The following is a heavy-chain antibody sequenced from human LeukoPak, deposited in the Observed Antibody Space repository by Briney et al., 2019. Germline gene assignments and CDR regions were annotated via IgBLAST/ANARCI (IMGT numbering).Heavy chain of an antibody. CDR2: IHSGGTT. CDR1: GGSISPYY. V-gene: IGHV4-4*07. J-gene: IGHJ6*03. CDR3: ARVSPDGYTLGHRYYYMDV. Sequence: SETLSLTCTVSGGSISPYYWTWIRQSAGKGLEFIGRIHSGGTTNHNPSLASRITLSVDTSKNQVSLRLSSVAAADTAVYYCARVSPDGYTLGHRYYYMDVWGRGTTVTVS. D-gene: IGHD5-18*01.